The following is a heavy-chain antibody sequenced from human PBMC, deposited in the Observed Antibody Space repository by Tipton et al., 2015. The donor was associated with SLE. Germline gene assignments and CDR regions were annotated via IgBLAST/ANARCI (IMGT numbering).Heavy chain of an antibody. CDR3: ARTTVTTYALNI. D-gene: IGHD4-17*01. CDR1: GGSISSYY. V-gene: IGHV4-59*12. CDR2: IYYSGST. Sequence: TLSLTCTVSGGSISSYYWSWIRQPQGKGLEWIGYIYYSGSTNYNPSLKSRVTISVETSKNQFSLKLSSVTAADTAVYYCARTTVTTYALNIWGQGTKVTVSA. J-gene: IGHJ3*02.